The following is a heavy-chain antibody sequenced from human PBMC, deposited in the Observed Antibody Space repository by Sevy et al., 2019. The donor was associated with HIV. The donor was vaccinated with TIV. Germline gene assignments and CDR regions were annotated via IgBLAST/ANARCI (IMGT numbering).Heavy chain of an antibody. Sequence: GGSLRLSCAASGFTFGSYSMTWFPQAPGKGLEWVSSISSSSSYIYYADSVKGRFTISRDNAKNSLYLQMNSLRAEDTAVYYCARFGAAGTHPPYYYYYGMDVWGQGTTVTVSS. V-gene: IGHV3-21*01. CDR3: ARFGAAGTHPPYYYYYGMDV. D-gene: IGHD6-13*01. J-gene: IGHJ6*02. CDR1: GFTFGSYS. CDR2: ISSSSSYI.